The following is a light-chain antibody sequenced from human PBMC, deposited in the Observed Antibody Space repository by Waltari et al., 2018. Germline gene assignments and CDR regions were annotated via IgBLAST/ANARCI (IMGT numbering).Light chain of an antibody. J-gene: IGKJ4*01. Sequence: EIVLTQSPGTLSLSPGERATLSCRASQSLSNNYLAWYRQKPGQAPRLLIYHASSRTTGIPDRFGGSGSGTDFTLSISRVEPEDFAVYYCQQYGTSSLSFGGGTKVEIK. CDR1: QSLSNNY. CDR3: QQYGTSSLS. CDR2: HAS. V-gene: IGKV3-20*01.